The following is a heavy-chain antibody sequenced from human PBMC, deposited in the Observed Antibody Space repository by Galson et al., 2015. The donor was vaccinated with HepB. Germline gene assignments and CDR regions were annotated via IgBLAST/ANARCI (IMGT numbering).Heavy chain of an antibody. Sequence: SLRLSCAASGFTFTSYWMSWVRQAPGKGLEWVANIKQDGSERYYVDSVKGRFTISRDNAKNSLYLQMNSLRAEDTAVYYCAGNMRGGQWLVRDYYYYGMDVWGQGTTVTVSS. J-gene: IGHJ6*02. D-gene: IGHD6-19*01. V-gene: IGHV3-7*03. CDR2: IKQDGSER. CDR3: AGNMRGGQWLVRDYYYYGMDV. CDR1: GFTFTSYW.